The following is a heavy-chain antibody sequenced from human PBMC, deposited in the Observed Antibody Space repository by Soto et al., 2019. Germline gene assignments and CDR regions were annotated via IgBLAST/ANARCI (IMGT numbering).Heavy chain of an antibody. CDR2: INPSGGST. Sequence: ASIKVSCKSSGYTFTRYGMSWVRQAPGQWLEWMGIINPSGGSTSYAQKFQGRVTMTRDTSTSTSYMEVNNLRSEDTAVYYCAKVRYSSPMGYYYGMDVWGQGTTVTVSS. CDR1: GYTFTRYG. V-gene: IGHV1-46*01. CDR3: AKVRYSSPMGYYYGMDV. J-gene: IGHJ6*02. D-gene: IGHD6-19*01.